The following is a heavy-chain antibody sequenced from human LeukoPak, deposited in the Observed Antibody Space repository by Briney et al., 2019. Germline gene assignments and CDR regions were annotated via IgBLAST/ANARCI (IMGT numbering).Heavy chain of an antibody. CDR3: ARQNRYCSSTSCSNWFDP. V-gene: IGHV4-34*01. Sequence: SETLSLTCAVYGGSFSGYYWSWIRKPPGKGLEWIGEINHSGSTNFNPSLKSRVTISVDTSKNQFSLKLSSVTAADTAIYYCARQNRYCSSTSCSNWFDPWGQGTLVTVSS. CDR2: INHSGST. D-gene: IGHD2-2*01. J-gene: IGHJ5*02. CDR1: GGSFSGYY.